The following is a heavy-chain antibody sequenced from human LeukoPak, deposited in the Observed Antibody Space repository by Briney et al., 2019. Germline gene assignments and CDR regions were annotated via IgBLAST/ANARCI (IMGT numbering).Heavy chain of an antibody. V-gene: IGHV3-7*01. CDR1: GFTFSSYW. D-gene: IGHD1-26*01. CDR2: IKQDGTEK. J-gene: IGHJ4*02. CDR3: ARMIMGAVDY. Sequence: GGSLRPSCAASGFTFSSYWMGWVRQPPGKGLEWVANIKQDGTEKYYVDSVKGRFTIARDNAKNSLYLQMNSLRAEDTAVFYCARMIMGAVDYWGQGTLVTVSS.